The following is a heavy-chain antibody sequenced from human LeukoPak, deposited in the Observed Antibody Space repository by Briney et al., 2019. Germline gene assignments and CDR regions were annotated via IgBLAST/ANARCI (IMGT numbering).Heavy chain of an antibody. J-gene: IGHJ5*02. Sequence: PTASVKVSCKASGGTFSSYAISWVRQAPGQGLEWMGRIIPIFGIANYAQKFQGRVTITADKSTSTAYMELSSLRSEGTAVYYCARDSSGWYLWFDPWGQGTLVTVSS. CDR3: ARDSSGWYLWFDP. D-gene: IGHD6-19*01. CDR1: GGTFSSYA. V-gene: IGHV1-69*04. CDR2: IIPIFGIA.